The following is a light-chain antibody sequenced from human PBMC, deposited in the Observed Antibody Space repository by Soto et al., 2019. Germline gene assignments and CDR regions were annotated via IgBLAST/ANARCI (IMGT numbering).Light chain of an antibody. J-gene: IGLJ2*01. V-gene: IGLV2-8*01. CDR2: EVS. CDR3: SSYAGSKV. Sequence: SVLTQPPSASGSPGQSVTISCTGTSSDVGGYNYVSWYQQHPGKAPKLMIYEVSKRPSGVPDRFSGSKSGNTASLTVSGLQAEDEADYYCSSYAGSKVFGGGTKLTVL. CDR1: SSDVGGYNY.